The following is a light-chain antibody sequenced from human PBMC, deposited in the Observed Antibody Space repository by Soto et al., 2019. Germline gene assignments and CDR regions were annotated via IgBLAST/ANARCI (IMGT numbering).Light chain of an antibody. V-gene: IGKV3-20*01. Sequence: EIVLTQSPGTLSLSPGERATLSCRASQSVSSSNLAWYQQKPGQAPRLLIYGASSRATGIPDRFSGSGSGTDFTLTISSLEPEDFAVYYCQQYGSSSLYTFGQGTKLEIK. CDR3: QQYGSSSLYT. J-gene: IGKJ2*01. CDR2: GAS. CDR1: QSVSSSN.